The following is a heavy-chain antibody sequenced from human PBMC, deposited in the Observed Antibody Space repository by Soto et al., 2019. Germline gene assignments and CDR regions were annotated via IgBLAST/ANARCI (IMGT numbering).Heavy chain of an antibody. CDR3: AKDGADTGTYYFDY. V-gene: IGHV3-30*18. CDR2: ISNDGSNK. J-gene: IGHJ4*02. CDR1: NFTFSNYG. D-gene: IGHD1-26*01. Sequence: VQLVESGGGVVQPGRSLRLSCAASNFTFSNYGMHWVRQAPGKGLEWVALISNDGSNKYYTDSVKGRFTISRDNSRNTLSLQMNSLRADDTALYYCAKDGADTGTYYFDYWGQGTLITVSS.